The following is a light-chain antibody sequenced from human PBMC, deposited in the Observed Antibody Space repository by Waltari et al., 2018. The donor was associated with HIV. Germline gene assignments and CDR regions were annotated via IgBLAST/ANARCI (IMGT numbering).Light chain of an antibody. CDR1: GNGVHTYQL. CDR2: DVD. CDR3: SSYRNNYVLV. V-gene: IGLV2-14*02. Sequence: QSALTQPASVSGSPGQSITISCTGIGNGVHTYQLVSWYQQQPDKSPQLIIYDVDTRPSGVSYRFSVSKSGNTASLTISGLQAEDEAYYYCSSYRNNYVLVFGGGTKLTVL. J-gene: IGLJ3*02.